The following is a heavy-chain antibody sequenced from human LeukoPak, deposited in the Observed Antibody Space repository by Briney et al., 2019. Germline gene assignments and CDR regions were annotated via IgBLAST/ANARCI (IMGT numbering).Heavy chain of an antibody. CDR1: GYTFTSYG. V-gene: IGHV1-18*01. J-gene: IGHJ6*03. CDR2: ISAYNGNT. CDR3: ARVPDGFWSGSSYYYYYMDV. D-gene: IGHD3-3*01. Sequence: ASVKVSCKASGYTFTSYGISWVRQAPGQGLEWMGWISAYNGNTNYAQKLQGRVTMTTDTSTSTAYMELRSLRSDDTAVYYCARVPDGFWSGSSYYYYYMDVWGKGTTVTVSS.